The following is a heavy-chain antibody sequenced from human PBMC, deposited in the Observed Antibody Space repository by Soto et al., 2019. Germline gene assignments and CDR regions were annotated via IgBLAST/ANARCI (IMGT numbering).Heavy chain of an antibody. D-gene: IGHD6-13*01. CDR1: GAASGGDY. CDR2: INHSGST. Sequence: LSVTCASRGAASGGDYWMWIREPPGKGLEWIGEINHSGSTNYNPSLKSRVTISVDTSKNQFSLKLSSVTAADTAVYYCAREAEGSGWYLNWFDPWGQGTLVTVS. CDR3: AREAEGSGWYLNWFDP. V-gene: IGHV4-34*01. J-gene: IGHJ5*02.